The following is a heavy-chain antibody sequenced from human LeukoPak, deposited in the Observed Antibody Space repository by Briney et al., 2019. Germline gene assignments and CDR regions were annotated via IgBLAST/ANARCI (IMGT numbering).Heavy chain of an antibody. Sequence: TGGSLRLSCAASGFTFTNYAMSWVRQAPGKGLEWVSTITSSGGSTYYADSVKGRFTISRDNSKNTLSLQMNSLRAEDTAVYYCAKDGRFLGGTTDWGQGTLVTISS. J-gene: IGHJ4*02. D-gene: IGHD3-3*01. CDR3: AKDGRFLGGTTD. V-gene: IGHV3-23*01. CDR1: GFTFTNYA. CDR2: ITSSGGST.